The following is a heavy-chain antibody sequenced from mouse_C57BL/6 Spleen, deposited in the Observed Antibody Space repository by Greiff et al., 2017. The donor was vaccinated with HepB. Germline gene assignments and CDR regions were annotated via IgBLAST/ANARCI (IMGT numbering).Heavy chain of an antibody. V-gene: IGHV1-55*01. J-gene: IGHJ3*01. CDR2: IYPGSGST. CDR1: GYTFTSYW. Sequence: QVQLKQPGAELVKPGASVKMSCKASGYTFTSYWITWVKQRPGQGLEWIGDIYPGSGSTNYNEKFKSKATLTVDTSSSTAYMQLSSLTSEDSAVYYCAREGDGYYEAWFAYWGQGTLVTVSA. D-gene: IGHD2-3*01. CDR3: AREGDGYYEAWFAY.